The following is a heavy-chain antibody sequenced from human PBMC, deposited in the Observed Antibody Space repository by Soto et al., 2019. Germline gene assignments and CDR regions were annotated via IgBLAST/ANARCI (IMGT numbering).Heavy chain of an antibody. Sequence: GTLSLTCAVSGDSISGSNWWTWVRQPPWKGLXRIXEIXXXXXTXXTPSLKGRVTISVDKSKKNFHLKLRSVTAADTAVYYCARANLIWFDPWGQGTLVTVSS. J-gene: IGHJ5*02. CDR3: ARANLIWFDP. CDR2: IXXXXXT. CDR1: GDSISGSNW. V-gene: IGHV4-4*02.